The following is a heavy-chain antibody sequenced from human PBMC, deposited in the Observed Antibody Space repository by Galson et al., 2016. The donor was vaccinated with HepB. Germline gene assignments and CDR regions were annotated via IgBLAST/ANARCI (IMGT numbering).Heavy chain of an antibody. D-gene: IGHD6-19*01. Sequence: SLRLSCAASGFTFSGSAMRWVRQASGKGLEWVGRIRSKANSYATAYAASVKGRFTISRDDSKNTAYLQMNSLKTEDTAVYYCTRPGYSSGGGFDYWGQGTLVTVSS. J-gene: IGHJ4*02. CDR3: TRPGYSSGGGFDY. V-gene: IGHV3-73*01. CDR2: IRSKANSYAT. CDR1: GFTFSGSA.